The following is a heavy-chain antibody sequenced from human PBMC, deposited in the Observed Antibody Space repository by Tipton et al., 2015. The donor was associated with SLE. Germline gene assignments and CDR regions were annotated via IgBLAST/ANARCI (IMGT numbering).Heavy chain of an antibody. CDR3: ARGGSKHSVFWGRQIGPHAFDI. D-gene: IGHD3-16*01. Sequence: TLSLTCAVYGGSFSGYFWSWIRQLPDKGLEWIGEINHSGTPNCNPSLKSRVTISVDTSKNQFSLKLSSVTAAVTAVYYCARGGSKHSVFWGRQIGPHAFDIWGQETKVTVSS. V-gene: IGHV4-34*01. CDR2: INHSGTP. CDR1: GGSFSGYF. J-gene: IGHJ3*02.